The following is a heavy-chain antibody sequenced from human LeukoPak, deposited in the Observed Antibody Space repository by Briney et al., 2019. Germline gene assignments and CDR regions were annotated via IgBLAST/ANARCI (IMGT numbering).Heavy chain of an antibody. CDR1: GFTLSDYW. V-gene: IGHV3-74*01. CDR3: VRDGWGRTPYDS. D-gene: IGHD4-23*01. J-gene: IGHJ4*02. Sequence: GGSLRLSCAASGFTLSDYWMNWVRHVPGKGPVWVSHISPDGRNIAYADSVKGRFTISRDSAKNTLYLQMNSLRVGDTAVYYCVRDGWGRTPYDSWGQGTLVTVSS. CDR2: ISPDGRNI.